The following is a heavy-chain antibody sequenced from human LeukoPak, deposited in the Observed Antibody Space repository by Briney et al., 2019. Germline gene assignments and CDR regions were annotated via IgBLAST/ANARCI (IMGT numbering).Heavy chain of an antibody. J-gene: IGHJ3*02. D-gene: IGHD6-19*01. CDR2: IYYSGST. V-gene: IGHV4-61*05. CDR3: ARGRRQWLAYDAFDI. Sequence: SETLSLTCTVSGGSISSSSYYWGWIRQPPGKGLEWIGYIYYSGSTNYNPSLKSRVTISVGTSKNQFSLKLSSVTAADTAVYYCARGRRQWLAYDAFDIWGQGTMVTVSS. CDR1: GGSISSSSYY.